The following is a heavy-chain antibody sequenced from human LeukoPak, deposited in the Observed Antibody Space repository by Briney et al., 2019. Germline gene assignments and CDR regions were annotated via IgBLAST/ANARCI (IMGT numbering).Heavy chain of an antibody. CDR3: ARHWETSSWYVDY. J-gene: IGHJ4*02. D-gene: IGHD6-13*01. V-gene: IGHV4-59*08. CDR1: GGSISSYY. Sequence: SETLSLTCTVSGGSISSYYWSWIRQPPGKGLEWIGYIFYSGNTNYNPSPKSRVTISVDTSKNQFSLKLSSVTAADTAVYYCARHWETSSWYVDYWGQGTLVTVSS. CDR2: IFYSGNT.